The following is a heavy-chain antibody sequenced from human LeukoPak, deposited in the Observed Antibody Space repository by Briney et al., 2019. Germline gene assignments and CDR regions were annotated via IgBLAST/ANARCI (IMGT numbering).Heavy chain of an antibody. J-gene: IGHJ4*02. Sequence: KRGESLKISCTGSGYSFTSHWITWVRQMPGKGLEWMGRIDPSDSYINYGPSFQGHVTISADKSISTAYLEWSSLKASDTAMYYCASLHDYDSSGRSFDYWGQGTLVTVSS. D-gene: IGHD3-22*01. CDR3: ASLHDYDSSGRSFDY. CDR2: IDPSDSYI. CDR1: GYSFTSHW. V-gene: IGHV5-10-1*01.